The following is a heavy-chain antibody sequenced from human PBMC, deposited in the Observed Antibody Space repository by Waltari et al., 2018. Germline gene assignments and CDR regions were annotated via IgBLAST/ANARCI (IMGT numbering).Heavy chain of an antibody. Sequence: QVQLVQSGAEVKKPGASVKVSCKASGYIFTSYAMHWVRQAPGQRLEWMGWINAGNGNTKYSQKFQGRVTITRDTSASTAYMELSSLRSEDTAVYYCARDSVTMMGEAWFDPWGQGTLVTVSS. CDR2: INAGNGNT. J-gene: IGHJ5*02. V-gene: IGHV1-3*01. D-gene: IGHD3-10*02. CDR3: ARDSVTMMGEAWFDP. CDR1: GYIFTSYA.